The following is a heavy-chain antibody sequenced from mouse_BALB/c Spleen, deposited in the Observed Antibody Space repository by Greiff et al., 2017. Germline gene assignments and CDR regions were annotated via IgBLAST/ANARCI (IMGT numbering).Heavy chain of an antibody. J-gene: IGHJ2*01. CDR3: VRDNPYYGYFDY. V-gene: IGHV10S3*01. CDR2: IRSKSNNYAT. D-gene: IGHD1-1*01. Sequence: EVQLVETGGGLVQPKGSLKLSCAASGFTFNTNAMNWVRQAPGKGLEWVARIRSKSNNYATYYADSVKDRFTISRDDSQSMLYLQMNNLKTEDTAMYYCVRDNPYYGYFDYWGQGTTLTVSS. CDR1: GFTFNTNA.